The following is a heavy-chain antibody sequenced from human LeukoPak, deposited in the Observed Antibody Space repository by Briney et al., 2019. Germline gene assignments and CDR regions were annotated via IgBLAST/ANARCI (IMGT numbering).Heavy chain of an antibody. CDR1: GFTFSSYA. CDR3: ARVTNYYDSSGDY. J-gene: IGHJ4*02. V-gene: IGHV3-23*01. Sequence: GGSLRLSCAASGFTFSSYAMSWVRQAPGKGLEWVSAISGSGGSTYYADSVKGRFTISRDNSKNTLYLQMNSLRAEDTAVYYCARVTNYYDSSGDYWGQGTLVTVSS. D-gene: IGHD3-22*01. CDR2: ISGSGGST.